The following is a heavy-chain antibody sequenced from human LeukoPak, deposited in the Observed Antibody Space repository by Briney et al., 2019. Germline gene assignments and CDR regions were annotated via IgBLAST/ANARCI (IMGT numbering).Heavy chain of an antibody. Sequence: GASVTLSCKAAGYTFTSNYIHWVRQPHGQGLEWVGIINTSGGRTSYDQKFRGKVTMTRDTSTSTVYMELSSLRSEDTAVYYCAVSSPRSWFDPWGQGTLVTVSS. D-gene: IGHD6-13*01. CDR2: INTSGGRT. CDR1: GYTFTSNY. V-gene: IGHV1-46*03. CDR3: AVSSPRSWFDP. J-gene: IGHJ5*02.